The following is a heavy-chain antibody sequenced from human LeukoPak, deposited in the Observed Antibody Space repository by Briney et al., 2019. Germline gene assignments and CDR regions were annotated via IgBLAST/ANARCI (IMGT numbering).Heavy chain of an antibody. V-gene: IGHV4-59*01. D-gene: IGHD2-2*01. J-gene: IGHJ6*03. Sequence: PSETLSLTCTVSGGSISSYYWSWIRQPPGKGLEWIGYIYYSGSTNYNPSLKRRVTISVDTSKNQFSLKLSSVTAADTAVYYCSRGSRGYCSSTSCRSTEYYYYMDVWGKGTTVTVSS. CDR3: SRGSRGYCSSTSCRSTEYYYYMDV. CDR1: GGSISSYY. CDR2: IYYSGST.